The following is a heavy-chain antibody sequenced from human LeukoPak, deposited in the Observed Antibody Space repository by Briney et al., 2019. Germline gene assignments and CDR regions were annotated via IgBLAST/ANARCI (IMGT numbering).Heavy chain of an antibody. CDR2: IYYSGST. J-gene: IGHJ4*02. V-gene: IGHV4-39*07. Sequence: SETLSLTCTVSGGSISSSSYYWGWIRQPPGKGLEWIGSIYYSGSTYYNPSLKSRVTISVDTSKNQFSLKLSSVTAADTAVYYCARVGGPPADYFDYWGQGTLVTVSS. D-gene: IGHD1-26*01. CDR1: GGSISSSSYY. CDR3: ARVGGPPADYFDY.